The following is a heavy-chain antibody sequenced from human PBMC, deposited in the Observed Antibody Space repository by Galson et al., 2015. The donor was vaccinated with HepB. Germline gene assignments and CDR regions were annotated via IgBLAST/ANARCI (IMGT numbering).Heavy chain of an antibody. J-gene: IGHJ1*01. D-gene: IGHD3-10*01. CDR1: GGTFSSYA. V-gene: IGHV1-69*13. Sequence: SVKVSCKASGGTFSSYAISWVRQAPGQGLEWMGGIIPIFGTAKYAQKFQGRVTITADESTSTAYMELSSLRSEDTAVYYCAVGSSGSYYMADFQHWGQGTLVTVSS. CDR2: IIPIFGTA. CDR3: AVGSSGSYYMADFQH.